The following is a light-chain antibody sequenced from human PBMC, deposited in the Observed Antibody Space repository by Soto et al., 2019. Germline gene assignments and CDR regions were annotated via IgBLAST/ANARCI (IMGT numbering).Light chain of an antibody. CDR1: QSISSW. CDR2: HAS. Sequence: DIQMTQSPSTLSASVGDRVTITCRASQSISSWLAWYQQKPGKAPTLLISHASSLEGGVPSRFSGSGSGTEFTLTINSLQPDDFATYYCQRYNSYSGTFGQGTKVDIK. J-gene: IGKJ1*01. CDR3: QRYNSYSGT. V-gene: IGKV1-5*01.